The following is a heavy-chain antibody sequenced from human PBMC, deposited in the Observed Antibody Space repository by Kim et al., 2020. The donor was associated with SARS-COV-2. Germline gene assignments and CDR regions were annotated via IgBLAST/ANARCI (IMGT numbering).Heavy chain of an antibody. V-gene: IGHV3-23*01. CDR3: AKEPQKSSWYYFDY. Sequence: ADPVEGRFTIPRDDSKNTFYLQMSSLRAEDTAVYYCAKEPQKSSWYYFDYWGQGALVTVSS. D-gene: IGHD6-13*01. J-gene: IGHJ4*02.